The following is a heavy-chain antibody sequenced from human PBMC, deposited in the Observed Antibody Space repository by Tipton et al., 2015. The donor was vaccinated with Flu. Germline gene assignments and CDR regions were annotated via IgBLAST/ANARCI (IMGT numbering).Heavy chain of an antibody. CDR3: ARTYCSTTRCYPKNYYHYHGMDV. Sequence: LSLTCPVSGGSISTYYWSWIRQPPGKGLEWVANINQDGSEKYYVDSVRGRFTISGDNAKNSLFLHMSSLRAEDTAVYFCARTYCSTTRCYPKNYYHYHGMDVWGQGTTVTVSS. V-gene: IGHV3-7*01. J-gene: IGHJ6*02. CDR1: GGSISTYY. CDR2: INQDGSEK. D-gene: IGHD2-2*01.